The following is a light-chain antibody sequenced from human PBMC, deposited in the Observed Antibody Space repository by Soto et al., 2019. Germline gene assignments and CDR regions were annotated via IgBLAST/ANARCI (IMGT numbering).Light chain of an antibody. J-gene: IGLJ1*01. CDR3: NSYTTSNTFV. CDR2: EVI. V-gene: IGLV2-14*03. CDR1: SXDIGAHNF. Sequence: QSVLTQPASVSGSPGQAITVSCSGTSXDIGAHNFVSWYQQHPGKAPKLIIYEVINRPSGVSGRFSGSKSGNTASLTISGLQSEDEADYYCNSYTTSNTFVFGSGTKVTVL.